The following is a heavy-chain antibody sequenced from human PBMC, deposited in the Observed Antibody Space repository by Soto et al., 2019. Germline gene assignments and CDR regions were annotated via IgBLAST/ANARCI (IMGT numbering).Heavy chain of an antibody. Sequence: GSLKISCKGSGYSFTNYWIGWVRQMPGKGLEWMGIIRPGDSETRYSPSFQGQVTISADKSIYTAYLQWSSLQASDTAMYYCARSSYSSSWLYFDYWGQVNLVTVS. CDR3: ARSSYSSSWLYFDY. V-gene: IGHV5-51*01. CDR1: GYSFTNYW. CDR2: IRPGDSET. D-gene: IGHD6-13*01. J-gene: IGHJ4*02.